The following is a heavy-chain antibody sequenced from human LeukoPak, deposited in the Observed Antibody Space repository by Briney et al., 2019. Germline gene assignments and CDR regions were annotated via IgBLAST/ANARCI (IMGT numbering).Heavy chain of an antibody. D-gene: IGHD1-14*01. CDR1: GGSISSSSYY. V-gene: IGHV4-39*07. J-gene: IGHJ4*02. CDR2: IYYSGST. CDR3: AGDRVNHFDY. Sequence: SETLSLTCTVSGGSISSSSYYWGWIRQPPGKGLEWIGSIYYSGSTYYNPSLKSRVTISVDTSKNQFSLKLSSVTAADTAVYYCAGDRVNHFDYWGQGTLVTVSS.